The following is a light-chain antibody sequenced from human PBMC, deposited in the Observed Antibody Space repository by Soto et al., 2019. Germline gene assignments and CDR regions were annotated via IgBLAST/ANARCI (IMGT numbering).Light chain of an antibody. J-gene: IGLJ1*01. V-gene: IGLV1-44*01. CDR2: SNN. CDR1: SSNIGSKY. CDR3: AEGDDSGNGDD. Sequence: QSVLTQPPSASGTPGQRVTISCSGSSSNIGSKYVNWYQQLPETAPKLLMYSNNQRPSGVPDRFSDSKSGTSASLAISGLQYEDEDDYDWAEGDDSGNGDDFGTGTQLTVL.